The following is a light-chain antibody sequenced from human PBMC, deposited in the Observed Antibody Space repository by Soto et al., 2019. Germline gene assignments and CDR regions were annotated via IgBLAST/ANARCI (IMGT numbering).Light chain of an antibody. CDR1: ISDVSGYNF. J-gene: IGLJ1*01. Sequence: QSALTQPASVSGSPGQSFTISCTGTISDVSGYNFVSWYQQYPGKAPKLMIYDVSNRPSGVSNRFSGSKSGNTASLTISGLQAEDEADYYCSSYTSSNTYVFGAGTKVTVL. CDR2: DVS. V-gene: IGLV2-14*03. CDR3: SSYTSSNTYV.